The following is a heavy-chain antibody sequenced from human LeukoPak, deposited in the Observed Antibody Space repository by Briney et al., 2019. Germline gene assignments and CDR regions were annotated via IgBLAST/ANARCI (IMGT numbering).Heavy chain of an antibody. V-gene: IGHV4-59*01. J-gene: IGHJ4*02. CDR3: ARVRDGYNPYYFDY. CDR1: GGSISSYY. D-gene: IGHD5-24*01. CDR2: IYYSGST. Sequence: SETLSLTCTVSGGSISSYYWSWIRQPPGKGLEWIGYIYYSGSTNYNPSLKSRVTISVDTSKNQFSLKLSSVTAADTAVYYCARVRDGYNPYYFDYWDQGTLVTVSS.